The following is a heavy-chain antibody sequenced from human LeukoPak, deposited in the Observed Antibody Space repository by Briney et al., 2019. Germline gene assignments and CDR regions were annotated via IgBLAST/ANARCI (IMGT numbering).Heavy chain of an antibody. CDR3: ARDTRKYTSGWDLYFDQ. CDR1: GFTFNSYY. D-gene: IGHD6-19*01. CDR2: SGPSGGRT. J-gene: IGHJ4*02. Sequence: AASVKVSCKASGFTFNSYYMHWVRQAPGQGLEWMGMSGPSGGRTRYAQNFQGRVTMTRDTSTSTVYMELYSLTSEDTADYYCARDTRKYTSGWDLYFDQWGQGTLVTVHS. V-gene: IGHV1-46*02.